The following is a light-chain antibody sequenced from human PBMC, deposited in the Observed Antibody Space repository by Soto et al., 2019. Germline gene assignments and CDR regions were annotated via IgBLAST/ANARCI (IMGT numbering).Light chain of an antibody. Sequence: QSVLTQPASVSGSPGQSITISCTGTLSDIGAYNYVSWYQQHPGKAPKLIIFEVTNRPSGVSNRFSGSKSGNTASLTISGLQPEDEADYHCSSYTGGNTYWIFGGGTKLTVL. CDR3: SSYTGGNTYWI. CDR1: LSDIGAYNY. J-gene: IGLJ3*02. CDR2: EVT. V-gene: IGLV2-14*01.